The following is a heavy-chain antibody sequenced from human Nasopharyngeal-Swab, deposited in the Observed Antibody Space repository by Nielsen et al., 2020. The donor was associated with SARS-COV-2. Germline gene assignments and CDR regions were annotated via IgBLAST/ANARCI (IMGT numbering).Heavy chain of an antibody. V-gene: IGHV3-7*01. CDR1: GFTFSSYW. D-gene: IGHD3-9*01. CDR2: IKQDGSEK. Sequence: GGSLRLSCAASGFTFSSYWMSWVRQAPGKGLEWVANIKQDGSEKYYVDSVKGRFTISRDNAKNSLYLQMNSLRAEDTAVYYCARDPNFDPSGNMDVWGKGTTVTVSS. J-gene: IGHJ6*03. CDR3: ARDPNFDPSGNMDV.